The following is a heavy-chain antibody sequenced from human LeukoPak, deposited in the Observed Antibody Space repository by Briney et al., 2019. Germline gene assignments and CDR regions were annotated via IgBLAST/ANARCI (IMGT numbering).Heavy chain of an antibody. J-gene: IGHJ4*02. V-gene: IGHV4-34*01. CDR1: GGSFSGYY. D-gene: IGHD2-21*02. Sequence: SETLSLTCAVYGGSFSGYYWSWIRQPPGKGLEWIGEINHSGSTNYNPSLKSRVTISVDTSKNQFSLKLSSVTAADTAVYYCARVMIAAGRGGPLVTATRYWGQGTLVTVSS. CDR3: ARVMIAAGRGGPLVTATRY. CDR2: INHSGST.